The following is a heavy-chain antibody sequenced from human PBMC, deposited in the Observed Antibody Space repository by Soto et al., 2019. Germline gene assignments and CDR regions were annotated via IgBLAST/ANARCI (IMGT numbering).Heavy chain of an antibody. D-gene: IGHD2-15*01. J-gene: IGHJ6*02. CDR1: GGTFSSYA. V-gene: IGHV1-69*13. CDR3: ARHYCSGGSCYSPNTAYYYYDTDA. Sequence: ASVKVSCKASGGTFSSYAISWVRQAPGQGLEWMGGIIPIFGTANYAQKFQGRVTITADESTSTAYMELSSLRSEDTAVYYCARHYCSGGSCYSPNTAYYYYDTDAWRHGTTVTVS. CDR2: IIPIFGTA.